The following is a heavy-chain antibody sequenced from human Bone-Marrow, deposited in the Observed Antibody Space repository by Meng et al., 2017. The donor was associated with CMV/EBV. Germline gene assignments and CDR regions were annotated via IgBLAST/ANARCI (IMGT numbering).Heavy chain of an antibody. J-gene: IGHJ6*02. CDR2: IYYSGST. CDR1: GGSISSSTYH. Sequence: SETLSLTCTVSGGSISSSTYHWGWIRQPPGKGLEWIGSIYYSGSTYYNPSLKSRVTISVDTSKNQFSLKLSSVTAADTAVYYCASEFLRGYSSKGYGMDVWGQGTTVTVSS. V-gene: IGHV4-39*01. CDR3: ASEFLRGYSSKGYGMDV. D-gene: IGHD5-18*01.